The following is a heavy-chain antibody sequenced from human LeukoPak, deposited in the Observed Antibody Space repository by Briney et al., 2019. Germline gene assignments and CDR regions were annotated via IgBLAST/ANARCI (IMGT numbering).Heavy chain of an antibody. CDR2: ISGGGNT. J-gene: IGHJ4*02. CDR3: ARDRYYYDTSGYRTYYFDY. Sequence: GGSLRLSCAASGFSVSVNSMSWVRQAPGKGLEWVSFISGGGNTYYYADSVKGRFTISRDHSKNTLFLQMNSLRAEDTAVYYCARDRYYYDTSGYRTYYFDYWSQGILVTVSS. D-gene: IGHD3-22*01. V-gene: IGHV3-66*01. CDR1: GFSVSVNS.